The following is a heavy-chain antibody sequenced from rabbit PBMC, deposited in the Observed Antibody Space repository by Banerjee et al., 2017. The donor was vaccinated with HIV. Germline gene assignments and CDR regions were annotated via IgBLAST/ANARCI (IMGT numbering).Heavy chain of an antibody. CDR1: GFSFSSGYY. J-gene: IGHJ4*01. CDR2: VNAGSPVIT. Sequence: QSLEESGGDLVKPGASLTLTCTASGFSFSSGYYMCWVRQAPGKGLEWIACVNAGSPVITHYATWAKGRFTISKTSSTTVTLQMTSLTAADTATYLCASWYAGSGYFNLWGQGTLVTVS. CDR3: ASWYAGSGYFNL. V-gene: IGHV1S40*01. D-gene: IGHD4-2*01.